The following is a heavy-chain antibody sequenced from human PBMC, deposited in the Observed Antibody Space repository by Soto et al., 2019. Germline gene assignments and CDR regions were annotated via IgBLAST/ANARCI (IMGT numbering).Heavy chain of an antibody. CDR2: ISASSGKT. CDR3: ARDSKYWYFDL. V-gene: IGHV1-18*01. J-gene: IGHJ2*01. CDR1: GYTFTSDG. Sequence: QVQLVQSGAEVKKPGASVKVSCKASGYTFTSDGISWVRHAPRQGLEWMGWISASSGKTNYAPKLQGRVTMTTDTSTRTAYMELRSLRSDATAVYYSARDSKYWYFDLWGRGTRVTVPS.